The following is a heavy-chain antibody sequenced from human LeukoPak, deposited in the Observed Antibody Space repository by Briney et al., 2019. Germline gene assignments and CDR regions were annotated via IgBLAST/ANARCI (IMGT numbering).Heavy chain of an antibody. D-gene: IGHD2-2*01. CDR3: AREDCSSTSCLFDP. CDR1: GGSISSYY. J-gene: IGHJ5*02. V-gene: IGHV4-59*01. CDR2: MHYSGST. Sequence: SETLSLTCTVSGGSISSYYWSWIRQPPGKGLEWIGYMHYSGSTSYNPSLRSRVTISLDTSKNQFSLKLSPVTAADTAVYYCAREDCSSTSCLFDPWGQGTLVTVSS.